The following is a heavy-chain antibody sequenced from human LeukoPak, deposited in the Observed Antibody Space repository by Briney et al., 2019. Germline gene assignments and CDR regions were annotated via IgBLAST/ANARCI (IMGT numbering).Heavy chain of an antibody. J-gene: IGHJ4*02. D-gene: IGHD6-13*01. CDR2: INPNSGGT. CDR3: ATKPPGIAAAGYFSPFGYINK. CDR1: GCTFTGYY. Sequence: ASVKVSCKASGCTFTGYYMHWVRQAPGQGLEWMGWINPNSGGTNYAQKFQGRVTMTRDTSISTAYMELSRLRSDDTAVYYCATKPPGIAAAGYFSPFGYINKWGQGTLVTVSS. V-gene: IGHV1-2*02.